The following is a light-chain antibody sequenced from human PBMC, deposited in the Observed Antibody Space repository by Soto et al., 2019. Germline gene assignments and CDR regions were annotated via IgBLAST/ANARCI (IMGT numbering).Light chain of an antibody. CDR2: EGS. V-gene: IGKV1-5*03. J-gene: IGKJ1*01. CDR3: QPYDTYSRT. CDR1: QSVSNW. Sequence: DIQMTQSPSALSASVGDRVTITCRASQSVSNWLAWYRQKPGEAPKLLIYEGSTLERGVPSRFSGSAPGTEFSLTIHSLQPDDFATFYCQPYDTYSRTFGHGTKVEVK.